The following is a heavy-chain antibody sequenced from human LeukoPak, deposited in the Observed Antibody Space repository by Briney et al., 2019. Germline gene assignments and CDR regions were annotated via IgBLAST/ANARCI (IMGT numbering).Heavy chain of an antibody. CDR3: ASGHCGGDCYSSY. D-gene: IGHD2-21*02. CDR2: IWYDGSNK. CDR1: GFTFNDFA. V-gene: IGHV3-33*08. Sequence: PGRSLRLSCAASGFTFNDFAMHWVRQAPGKGLEWVAVIWYDGSNKYYADSVKGRFTISRDNSKNTLYLQMNSLRAEDTAVYYCASGHCGGDCYSSYWGQGTLVTVSS. J-gene: IGHJ4*02.